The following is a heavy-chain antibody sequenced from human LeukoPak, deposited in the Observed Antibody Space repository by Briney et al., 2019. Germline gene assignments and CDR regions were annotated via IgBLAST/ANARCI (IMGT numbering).Heavy chain of an antibody. CDR3: ARGGDGYNFGDY. CDR1: GGSIINHF. J-gene: IGHJ4*02. D-gene: IGHD5-24*01. V-gene: IGHV4-59*11. CDR2: IYHSGTI. Sequence: SETLSLTCTVSGGSIINHFWSWIRQPPGKGLEWIGYIYHSGTISYNPSLKSRVAISVDTSKNQFSLRLISMTPADPAVYYCARGGDGYNFGDYWGQGILVTVSS.